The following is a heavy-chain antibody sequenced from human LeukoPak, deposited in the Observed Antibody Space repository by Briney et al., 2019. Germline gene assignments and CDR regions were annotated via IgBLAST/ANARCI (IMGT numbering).Heavy chain of an antibody. D-gene: IGHD2-15*01. CDR3: ARGGVVYPDSFDI. CDR2: IFSGGGT. Sequence: GGSLRLSCAASGFTFSSYEMNWVRQAPGKGLEWVSLIFSGGGTYYADSVKGRFTIPRDNSKNTLFLQMNSLRAEDTAVYYCARGGVVYPDSFDIWGRGTMVTVSS. CDR1: GFTFSSYE. V-gene: IGHV3-66*01. J-gene: IGHJ3*02.